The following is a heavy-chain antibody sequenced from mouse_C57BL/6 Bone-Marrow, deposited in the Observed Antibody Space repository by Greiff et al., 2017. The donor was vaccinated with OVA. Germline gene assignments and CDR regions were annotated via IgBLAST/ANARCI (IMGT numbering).Heavy chain of an antibody. J-gene: IGHJ2*01. CDR1: GYTFTNYW. CDR2: IYPGGGYT. Sequence: QVQLQQSGAELVRPGTSVKMSCKASGYTFTNYWIGWAKQRPGHGLEWIGDIYPGGGYTNYNEKFKGKATLTADKSSSTAYMQFSSLTSEDSAIYYCARKTAQASEYFDYWGQGTTLTVSS. CDR3: ARKTAQASEYFDY. D-gene: IGHD3-2*02. V-gene: IGHV1-63*01.